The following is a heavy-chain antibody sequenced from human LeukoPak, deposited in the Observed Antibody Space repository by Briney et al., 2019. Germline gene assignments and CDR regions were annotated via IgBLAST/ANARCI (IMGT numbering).Heavy chain of an antibody. V-gene: IGHV3-23*01. Sequence: GGSLRLSCAASGFTFSNYAMSWVRQAPGKGLEWVSGIRGSGTNTYHADSVKGRFTISRDKSKNTLYLQMNSLRAEDTAVYYCAKGGTDIVVVPADLYYYYMDVWGKGTTVTVSS. CDR1: GFTFSNYA. J-gene: IGHJ6*03. D-gene: IGHD2-2*01. CDR3: AKGGTDIVVVPADLYYYYMDV. CDR2: IRGSGTNT.